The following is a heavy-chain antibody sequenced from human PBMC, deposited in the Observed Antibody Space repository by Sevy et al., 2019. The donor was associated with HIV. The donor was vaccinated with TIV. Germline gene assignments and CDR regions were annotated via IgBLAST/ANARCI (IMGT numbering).Heavy chain of an antibody. CDR3: VKGPHPAVTTSYALDV. J-gene: IGHJ6*02. CDR1: GFIFKSYG. D-gene: IGHD4-17*01. CDR2: IRNDGSTK. V-gene: IGHV3-30*02. Sequence: GGSLRLSCAASGFIFKSYGMHWVRQAPGKGLEWVTFIRNDGSTKYYADSVRGRFTGSRDNSKNTLYLQMNSLRPEDTAVYYCVKGPHPAVTTSYALDVWGQGTTVTVSS.